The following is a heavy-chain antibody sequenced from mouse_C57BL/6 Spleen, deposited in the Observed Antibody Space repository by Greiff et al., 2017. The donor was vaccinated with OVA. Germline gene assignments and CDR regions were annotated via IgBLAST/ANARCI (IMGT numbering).Heavy chain of an antibody. J-gene: IGHJ2*01. Sequence: VQLQQPGAELVMPGASVKLSCKASGYTFTSYGINWVKQRPGQGLEWIGEIYPCGGNTNYNEKFKGKATLTVDKSSSTAYMELRSLTSEDSAVYYCARRENCLDYWGQGTTLTVSS. CDR3: ARRENCLDY. D-gene: IGHD4-1*01. V-gene: IGHV1-81*01. CDR2: IYPCGGNT. CDR1: GYTFTSYG.